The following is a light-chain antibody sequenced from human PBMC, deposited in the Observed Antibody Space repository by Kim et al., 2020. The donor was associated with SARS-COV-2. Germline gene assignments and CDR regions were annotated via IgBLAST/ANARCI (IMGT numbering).Light chain of an antibody. J-gene: IGLJ1*01. CDR2: EVF. Sequence: HSALTQPPSASGSPGQSVTISCTGTSSDVGGYNYVSWFQQHPGKAPKLLIYEVFKRPSGVPDRFSGSKSGNTASLTVSGLQAEDEADYYCYSYAGSNNFVFGTGTKVTVL. CDR1: SSDVGGYNY. CDR3: YSYAGSNNFV. V-gene: IGLV2-8*01.